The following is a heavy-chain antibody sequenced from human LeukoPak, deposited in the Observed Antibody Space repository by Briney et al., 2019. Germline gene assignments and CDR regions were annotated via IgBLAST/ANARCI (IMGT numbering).Heavy chain of an antibody. CDR2: IYYSGST. V-gene: IGHV4-39*07. J-gene: IGHJ3*02. Sequence: PSETLSLTCAVYGGSFSSYYWGWIRQPPGKGLEWIGSIYYSGSTYYNPSLKSRVTISVDTSKNQFSLKLSSVTAADTAVYYCARESGYCSGGSCYHAFDIWGQGTMVTVSS. CDR1: GGSFSSYY. CDR3: ARESGYCSGGSCYHAFDI. D-gene: IGHD2-15*01.